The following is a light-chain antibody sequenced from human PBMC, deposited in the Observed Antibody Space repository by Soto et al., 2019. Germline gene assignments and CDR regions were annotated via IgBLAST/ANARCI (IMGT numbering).Light chain of an antibody. CDR2: EVS. Sequence: QSALTQPASVSGSPGQSITISCTGTSSDVGGYNYVSWYQQHPGEAPKLIIYEVSHRPSGASNHFSGYKSGNTASLTISGLQAEDEADYYCSSYTSTSTPCVFGTGTKVTVL. CDR3: SSYTSTSTPCV. CDR1: SSDVGGYNY. J-gene: IGLJ1*01. V-gene: IGLV2-14*01.